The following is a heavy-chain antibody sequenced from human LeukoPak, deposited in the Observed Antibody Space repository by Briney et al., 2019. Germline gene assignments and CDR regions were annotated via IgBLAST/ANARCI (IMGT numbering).Heavy chain of an antibody. Sequence: SETLSLTCTVSGGSISSYYWSWIRQPAGKGLEWIGRIYTSGSTNYNPSLKSRVTMSVDTSKNQFSLKLSSVTAADTAVYYCARDSIAAAERWRYYGMDVWGQGTTVTVSS. D-gene: IGHD6-13*01. CDR3: ARDSIAAAERWRYYGMDV. J-gene: IGHJ6*02. CDR1: GGSISSYY. V-gene: IGHV4-4*07. CDR2: IYTSGST.